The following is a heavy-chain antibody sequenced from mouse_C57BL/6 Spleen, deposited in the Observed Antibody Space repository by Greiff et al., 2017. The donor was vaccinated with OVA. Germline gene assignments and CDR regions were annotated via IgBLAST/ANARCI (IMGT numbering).Heavy chain of an antibody. CDR1: GFTFTDYY. CDR2: IRNKANGYTT. V-gene: IGHV7-3*01. CDR3: ARYKGGDFDY. J-gene: IGHJ2*01. D-gene: IGHD3-3*01. Sequence: EVHLVESGGGLVQPGGSLSLSCAASGFTFTDYYMSWVRQPPGKALEWLGFIRNKANGYTTEYSASVKGRFTISRGNSQSILYLQMNALRAEDSATYYCARYKGGDFDYWGQGTTLTVSS.